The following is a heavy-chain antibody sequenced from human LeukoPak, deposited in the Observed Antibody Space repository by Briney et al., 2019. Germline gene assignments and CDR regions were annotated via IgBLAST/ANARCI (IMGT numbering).Heavy chain of an antibody. D-gene: IGHD1-26*01. CDR3: ARDQMAATGFDY. Sequence: SETLSLTCAVSGYSISSGYYWGWIRQPPGKGLEWIGSIYHSGSTYYNPSLKSRVTISVDTSKDQFSLKLSSVTAADTAVYYCARDQMAATGFDYWGQGTLVTVSS. CDR2: IYHSGST. CDR1: GYSISSGYY. J-gene: IGHJ4*02. V-gene: IGHV4-38-2*02.